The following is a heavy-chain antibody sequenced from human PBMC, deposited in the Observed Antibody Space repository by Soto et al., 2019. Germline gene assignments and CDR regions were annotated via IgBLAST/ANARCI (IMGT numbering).Heavy chain of an antibody. V-gene: IGHV4-34*01. J-gene: IGHJ4*02. CDR3: ARLGKFVAYSYYDFWSGLYYFDY. D-gene: IGHD3-3*01. Sequence: QVQLQQWGAGLLKPSETLSLTCAVYGGSFSGYYWSWIRQPPGKGLEWIGEINHSGSTNYNPSLKSRVTISVDTSKNQFSLKVSSVTAADTAVYYCARLGKFVAYSYYDFWSGLYYFDYWGQGTLVTVSS. CDR1: GGSFSGYY. CDR2: INHSGST.